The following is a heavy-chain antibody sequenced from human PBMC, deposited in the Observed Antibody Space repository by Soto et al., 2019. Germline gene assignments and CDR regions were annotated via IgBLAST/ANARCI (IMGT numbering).Heavy chain of an antibody. J-gene: IGHJ5*02. D-gene: IGHD6-19*01. CDR3: ARDQAVAGSNWFDP. CDR1: GFTFSSYG. V-gene: IGHV3-33*01. CDR2: IWYDGSNK. Sequence: QVQLVESGGGVVQPGRSLRLPCAASGFTFSSYGMHWVRQAPGKGLEWVAVIWYDGSNKYYADSVKGRFTISRDNSKNTLYLQMNSLRAEDTAVYYCARDQAVAGSNWFDPWGQGTLVTVSS.